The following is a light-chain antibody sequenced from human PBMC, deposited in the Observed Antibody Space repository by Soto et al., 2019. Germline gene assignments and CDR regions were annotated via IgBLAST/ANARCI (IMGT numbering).Light chain of an antibody. Sequence: EIVLTQSPGTLSLSPGERATLSCRASQTVSSNYLAWYQQIPGQAPRLLIYGASSRATGIPDRFSGTGSGTHFTLTISRLEPEDFGLYYCQQYGTTAPITFGQGTRLEIE. CDR1: QTVSSNY. J-gene: IGKJ5*01. CDR2: GAS. V-gene: IGKV3-20*01. CDR3: QQYGTTAPIT.